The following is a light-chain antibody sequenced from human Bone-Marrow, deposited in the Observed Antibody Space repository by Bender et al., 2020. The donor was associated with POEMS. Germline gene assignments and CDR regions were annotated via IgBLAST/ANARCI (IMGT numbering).Light chain of an antibody. Sequence: QSALTQPASVSGSPGQSITISCTGTSSDIGTYNYVSWYQQHTGKAPKLIIFDVNSRPSGVSDRFFGSKSGNTASLTISGLQAEDEAAYYCSSYTSDTITALFGGGTNLIVL. J-gene: IGLJ2*01. V-gene: IGLV2-14*03. CDR2: DVN. CDR3: SSYTSDTITAL. CDR1: SSDIGTYNY.